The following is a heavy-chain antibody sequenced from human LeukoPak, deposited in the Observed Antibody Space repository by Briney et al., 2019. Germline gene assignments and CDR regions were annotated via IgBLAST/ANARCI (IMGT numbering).Heavy chain of an antibody. CDR3: AGDRYPGRSWYSTNWFDP. CDR2: INPNSGGT. Sequence: ASVKVSCKASGYTFTGYYMHWVRQAPGQGLEWMGWINPNSGGTNYAQKFQGRVTMTRDTSISTAYMELSRLRSDDTAVYYCAGDRYPGRSWYSTNWFDPWGQGTLVTVSS. CDR1: GYTFTGYY. D-gene: IGHD6-13*01. J-gene: IGHJ5*02. V-gene: IGHV1-2*02.